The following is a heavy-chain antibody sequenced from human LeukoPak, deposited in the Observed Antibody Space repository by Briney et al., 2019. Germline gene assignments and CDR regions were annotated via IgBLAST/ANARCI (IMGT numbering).Heavy chain of an antibody. V-gene: IGHV1-8*01. J-gene: IGHJ6*02. D-gene: IGHD3-3*01. CDR3: ARSGTRVWSGYYKFYYYYGMDV. CDR2: MNPNSGNT. Sequence: ASVNVSCKASGYTFTSYDINWVRQATGQGLEWMGWMNPNSGNTGYAQKFQGRVTMTRNTSISTAYMELSSLRSEDTAVYYCARSGTRVWSGYYKFYYYYGMDVWGQGTTVTVSS. CDR1: GYTFTSYD.